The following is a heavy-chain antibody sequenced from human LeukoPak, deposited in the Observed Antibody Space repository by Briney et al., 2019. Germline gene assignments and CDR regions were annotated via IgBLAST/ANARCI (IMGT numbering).Heavy chain of an antibody. Sequence: PGGSLRLXCAASGFTFSSYWMHWVRQAPGKELVWVSRIKGDGSISYADSVKGRFTISRDNAKNTLYLQMNSLRAEDTAVYYCARARDGYNYLYFDYWGQGSLVTVSS. J-gene: IGHJ4*02. CDR2: IKGDGSI. V-gene: IGHV3-74*01. CDR3: ARARDGYNYLYFDY. D-gene: IGHD5-24*01. CDR1: GFTFSSYW.